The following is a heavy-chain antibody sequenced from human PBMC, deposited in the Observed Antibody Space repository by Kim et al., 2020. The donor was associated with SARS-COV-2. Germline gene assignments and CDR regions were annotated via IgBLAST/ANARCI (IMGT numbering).Heavy chain of an antibody. J-gene: IGHJ4*02. Sequence: SVKVSCKASGGTFSSYAISWVRQAPGQGLEWMGGIIPIFGTANYAQKFQGRVTITADESTSTAYMELSSLRSEDTAVYYCARNFHSGWNDLYYFDYWGQGTLVTVSS. CDR3: ARNFHSGWNDLYYFDY. V-gene: IGHV1-69*13. D-gene: IGHD6-19*01. CDR2: IIPIFGTA. CDR1: GGTFSSYA.